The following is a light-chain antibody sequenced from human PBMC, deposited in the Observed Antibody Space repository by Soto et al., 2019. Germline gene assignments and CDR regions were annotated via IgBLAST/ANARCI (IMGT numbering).Light chain of an antibody. CDR3: HQYDNSPLT. CDR2: GAS. J-gene: IGKJ1*01. CDR1: QSVSSSY. Sequence: EIVLTQSPGTLSLSPGERATLSCRASQSVSSSYLAWYQQKPGQAPRLLIYGASSRATGISDRFSGSGSGTDFTLTLSRLEPEDFAVYYCHQYDNSPLTFGQGTKVEIK. V-gene: IGKV3-20*01.